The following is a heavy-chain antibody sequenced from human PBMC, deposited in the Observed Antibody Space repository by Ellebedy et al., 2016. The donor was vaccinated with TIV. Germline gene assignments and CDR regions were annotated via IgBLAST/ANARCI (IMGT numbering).Heavy chain of an antibody. J-gene: IGHJ4*02. Sequence: PGGSLRLSCAASGFSFSDYWMGWVRQAPGRGPEWVAYIKQDGSEKYYVDSVRGRFTISRDHAKNSLNLQMNNLGVEDTAVYYCARAVHGDVDFWGQGTLVTVSS. V-gene: IGHV3-7*01. D-gene: IGHD4-17*01. CDR1: GFSFSDYW. CDR2: IKQDGSEK. CDR3: ARAVHGDVDF.